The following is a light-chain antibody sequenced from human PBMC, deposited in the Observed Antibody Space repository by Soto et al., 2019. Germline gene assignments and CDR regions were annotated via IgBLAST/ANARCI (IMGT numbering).Light chain of an antibody. CDR3: QQRSTWPT. V-gene: IGKV3-11*01. CDR2: DAS. Sequence: EIVLTQSPATLSLSPGERATLSCRASQSVSSYLAWYQQKPGQAPRLLIYDASNRATGIPARFSGSGSGTDFTLTISSLEPADFAVYYCQQRSTWPTFGGGTKVDIK. J-gene: IGKJ4*01. CDR1: QSVSSY.